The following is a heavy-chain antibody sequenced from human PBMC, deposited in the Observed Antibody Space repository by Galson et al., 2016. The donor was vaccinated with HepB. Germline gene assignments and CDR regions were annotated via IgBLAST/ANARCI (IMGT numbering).Heavy chain of an antibody. CDR3: AKDSYYDILTGPTYYYYGMDV. CDR1: GFTFSRYG. Sequence: SLRLSCAASGFTFSRYGMHWVRQAPGKGLEWVAVISYDGSNKYYEDSVKGRFTISRDNSENTLYLQMNSLRAEDTAVYYCAKDSYYDILTGPTYYYYGMDVWGQGTTVTVSS. D-gene: IGHD3-9*01. J-gene: IGHJ6*02. CDR2: ISYDGSNK. V-gene: IGHV3-30*18.